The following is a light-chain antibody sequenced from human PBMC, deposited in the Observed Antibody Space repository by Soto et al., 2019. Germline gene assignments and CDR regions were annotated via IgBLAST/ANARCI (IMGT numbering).Light chain of an antibody. V-gene: IGLV1-40*01. CDR3: QSYDSSLSGWV. CDR1: TSNIGAGYG. J-gene: IGLJ3*02. Sequence: QSVLTQPPSVSGAPGQRVTIPGPGRTSNIGAGYGVSGYQHLPGTAPKLLIHGNSNRPSGVPDRFSGSKSGTSASLAITGLQAEDEADYYCQSYDSSLSGWVFGGGTKVTVL. CDR2: GNS.